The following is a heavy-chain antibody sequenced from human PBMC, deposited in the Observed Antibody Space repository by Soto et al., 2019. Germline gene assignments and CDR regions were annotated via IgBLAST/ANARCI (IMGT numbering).Heavy chain of an antibody. CDR2: IIPIFGTA. J-gene: IGHJ5*02. CDR1: GGTFSSYA. CDR3: ARVRGAPFGNWFDP. D-gene: IGHD3-10*01. Sequence: SVKVSCKASGGTFSSYAISWVRQAPGQGLEWMGGIIPIFGTANYAQKFQGRVTITADESTSTAYMELSSLRSEDTAVYYCARVRGAPFGNWFDPWGQGTLVTVSS. V-gene: IGHV1-69*13.